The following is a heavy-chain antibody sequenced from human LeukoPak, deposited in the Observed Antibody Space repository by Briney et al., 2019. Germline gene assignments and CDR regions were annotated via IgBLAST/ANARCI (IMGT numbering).Heavy chain of an antibody. Sequence: GGSLRLSCAASGFTFSSYWMSWVRQAPGKGLEWVANIKQDGSEKYYVDSVKGRFTVSRDNAKNSLYLQMNSLRNEDTAVYCCARDNWYSSDFWGQGTLVTVSS. CDR1: GFTFSSYW. CDR3: ARDNWYSSDF. CDR2: IKQDGSEK. V-gene: IGHV3-7*01. J-gene: IGHJ4*02. D-gene: IGHD1-7*01.